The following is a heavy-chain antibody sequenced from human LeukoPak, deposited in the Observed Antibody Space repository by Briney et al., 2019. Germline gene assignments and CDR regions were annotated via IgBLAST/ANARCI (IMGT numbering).Heavy chain of an antibody. CDR3: ASDLDYGDIDDSFDV. J-gene: IGHJ3*01. D-gene: IGHD4-17*01. CDR1: GFTFSNYA. Sequence: GGSLRLSCEASGFTFSNYAMSWVRQAPGKGLDWVAVISDGGNDKFYTDSVKGRFSISRDNSKNTLYLQMNSLRAEDTAAYHCASDLDYGDIDDSFDVWGQGTKVTVSS. CDR2: ISDGGNDK. V-gene: IGHV3-30*10.